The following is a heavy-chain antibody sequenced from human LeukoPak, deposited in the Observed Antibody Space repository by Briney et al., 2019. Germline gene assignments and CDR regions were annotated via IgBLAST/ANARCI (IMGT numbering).Heavy chain of an antibody. Sequence: PGGSLRLSCAASGFTFSSYAMSWVPEAPGKGLEGVSAMSGSGGSTYYAGSVKGWVTIARDNSKNTLYLQMNSLRAEDTGVYYCAKAADVLLWFGEPGGYYFDYWGQGTLVTVSS. J-gene: IGHJ4*02. CDR2: MSGSGGST. CDR3: AKAADVLLWFGEPGGYYFDY. V-gene: IGHV3-23*01. D-gene: IGHD3-10*01. CDR1: GFTFSSYA.